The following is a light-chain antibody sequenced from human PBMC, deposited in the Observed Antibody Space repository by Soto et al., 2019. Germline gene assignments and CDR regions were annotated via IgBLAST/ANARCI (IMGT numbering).Light chain of an antibody. CDR2: GAS. V-gene: IGKV3-15*01. CDR3: QQYNNWPPYT. J-gene: IGKJ2*01. Sequence: EIVMTQSPATLSVSPGERATFSWGASQMFSGTLAWYQQKPGQAPRLLIYGASTRATGIPARFSGSGSGTEFTLTISSLQSEDFAVYYCQQYNNWPPYTFGQGTKLEIK. CDR1: QMFSGT.